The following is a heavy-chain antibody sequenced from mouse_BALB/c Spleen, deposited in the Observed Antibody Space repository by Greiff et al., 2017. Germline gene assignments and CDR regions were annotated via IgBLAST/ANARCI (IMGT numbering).Heavy chain of an antibody. Sequence: VQLQQSGPELVKPGASVRISCKASGYTFTSYYIHWVKQRPGQRLEWIGWIYPGNVNTKYNEKFKGKATLTADKSSSTAYMQLSSLTSEDSAVYFCAYYGSSLDYWGQGTTLTVSS. J-gene: IGHJ2*01. D-gene: IGHD1-1*01. CDR1: GYTFTSYY. CDR2: IYPGNVNT. CDR3: AYYGSSLDY. V-gene: IGHV1S56*01.